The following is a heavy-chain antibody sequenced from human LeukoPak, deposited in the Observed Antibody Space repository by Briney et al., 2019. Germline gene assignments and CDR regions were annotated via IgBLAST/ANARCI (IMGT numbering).Heavy chain of an antibody. CDR3: ARNYDFWSGYRMVYMDV. CDR2: ISSSSSTI. J-gene: IGHJ6*03. Sequence: GGSLRLSCAASGFTFSSYSMNWVRQAPGKGLEWVSYISSSSSTIYYADSVKGRFTISRDNAKNSLYLQMNSLRAEDTAVYYCARNYDFWSGYRMVYMDVWGKGTTVTVSS. V-gene: IGHV3-48*04. D-gene: IGHD3-3*01. CDR1: GFTFSSYS.